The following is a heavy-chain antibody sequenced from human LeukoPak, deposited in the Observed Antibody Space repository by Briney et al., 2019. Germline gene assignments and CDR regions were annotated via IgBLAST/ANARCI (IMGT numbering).Heavy chain of an antibody. J-gene: IGHJ5*02. CDR3: TRDTGTTGEVKFDP. D-gene: IGHD4-17*01. CDR1: GGSISSYY. Sequence: SETLSLTCTVSGGSISSYYWSWIRQPPGKGLEWIGYIYYSGSTNYNPSLKSRVTMSVDTSKNQFSLKLSSVTAADTAVYFCTRDTGTTGEVKFDPWGQGTLVTVSS. CDR2: IYYSGST. V-gene: IGHV4-59*12.